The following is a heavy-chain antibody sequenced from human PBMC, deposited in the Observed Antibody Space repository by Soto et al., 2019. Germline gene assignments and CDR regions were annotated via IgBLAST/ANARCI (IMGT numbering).Heavy chain of an antibody. Sequence: PGGSLRLSCAASGFTFSSYWMSWVRQAPGKGLEWVASIKQDGSETYYVDSLKGRFTISRDNAKNSLFLHMNSLRAEDAAVYYCARMANWNYPQYYFDFWGQGTLVTVS. V-gene: IGHV3-7*01. J-gene: IGHJ4*02. CDR2: IKQDGSET. D-gene: IGHD1-7*01. CDR3: ARMANWNYPQYYFDF. CDR1: GFTFSSYW.